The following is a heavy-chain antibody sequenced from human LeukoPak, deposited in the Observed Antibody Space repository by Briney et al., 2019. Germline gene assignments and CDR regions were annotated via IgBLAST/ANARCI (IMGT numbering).Heavy chain of an antibody. CDR3: ARMGGGVPAAMLYYYYGMDV. V-gene: IGHV4-34*01. D-gene: IGHD2-2*01. J-gene: IGHJ6*02. CDR1: GGSFSGYY. Sequence: SETLSLTCAVYGGSFSGYYWSWIRQPPGKGLERIGEINHSGSTNYNPSLKSRVTISVDTSKNQFSLKLSSVTAADTAVYYCARMGGGVPAAMLYYYYGMDVWGQGTTVTVSS. CDR2: INHSGST.